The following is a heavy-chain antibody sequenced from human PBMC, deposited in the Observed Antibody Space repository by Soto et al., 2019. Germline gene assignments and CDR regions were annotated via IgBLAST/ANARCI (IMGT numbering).Heavy chain of an antibody. CDR2: IKQDGSEK. J-gene: IGHJ4*02. D-gene: IGHD2-2*01. V-gene: IGHV3-7*01. CDR1: GFTFSSYW. CDR3: GKDRTHTWSMDH. Sequence: GGALRLSCAASGFTFSSYWMSWVRQAPGKGLEWVANIKQDGSEKYYVDSVKGRFTISRDNAKNSLYLQMNSLRTDDTAVYYCGKDRTHTWSMDHWGQGALVTVS.